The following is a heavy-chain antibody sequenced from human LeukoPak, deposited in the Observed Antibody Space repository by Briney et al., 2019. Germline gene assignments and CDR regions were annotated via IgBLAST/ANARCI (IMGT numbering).Heavy chain of an antibody. V-gene: IGHV4-38-2*02. Sequence: PSETLTLTCTVSGDLISSGYYWGWIRQPPGNGLEWIGEINHSGSTNCNPSLKSRVTISVDTSKNQFSLKLSSVTAADTAVYYCASSDSSSWDWYFDLWGRGTLVTVSS. CDR2: INHSGST. D-gene: IGHD6-13*01. CDR1: GDLISSGYY. CDR3: ASSDSSSWDWYFDL. J-gene: IGHJ2*01.